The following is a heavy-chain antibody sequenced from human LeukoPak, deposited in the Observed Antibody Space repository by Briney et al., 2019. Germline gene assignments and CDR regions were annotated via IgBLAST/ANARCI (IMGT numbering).Heavy chain of an antibody. Sequence: ASVKLSSKPSGYTFNTYGISCVRQAPGHGLEWMGWISGNNGYTNYAQKLQGRVTMTTDTSTNTAYMELRSLRSDDTAVYYCGRDLIDYGGNIVYWGQGTLVTVSS. CDR2: ISGNNGYT. CDR1: GYTFNTYG. D-gene: IGHD4-23*01. J-gene: IGHJ4*02. V-gene: IGHV1-18*01. CDR3: GRDLIDYGGNIVY.